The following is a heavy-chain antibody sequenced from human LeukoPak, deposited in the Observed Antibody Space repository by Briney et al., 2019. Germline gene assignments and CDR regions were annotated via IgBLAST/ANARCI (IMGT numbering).Heavy chain of an antibody. Sequence: GGSLRLSCAASGFTFSSYAMHWVRQAPGKGLEWVAVISYDGSDKYYVDSVKGRFTISRDNAKNSLYLQMNSLRAEDTAVYYCARGHLFSGWYDVYYFDYWGQGILVTVSS. CDR3: ARGHLFSGWYDVYYFDY. CDR1: GFTFSSYA. V-gene: IGHV3-30*04. J-gene: IGHJ4*02. D-gene: IGHD6-19*01. CDR2: ISYDGSDK.